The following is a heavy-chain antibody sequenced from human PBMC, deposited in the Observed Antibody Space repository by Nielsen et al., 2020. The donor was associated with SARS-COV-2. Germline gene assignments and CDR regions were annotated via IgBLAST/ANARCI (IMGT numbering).Heavy chain of an antibody. V-gene: IGHV4-34*01. CDR1: GESFRGFY. J-gene: IGHJ6*03. CDR2: INHNGGT. Sequence: SETLSLTCGVHGESFRGFYWTWTRQVPGKGLEWIGEINHNGGTNYISPLTSRVTISVDTSRRQFSLKMTSLTAADTAVYYCARGRDGGIYAYLHHMDVWGEGTAVTVSS. CDR3: ARGRDGGIYAYLHHMDV. D-gene: IGHD5-24*01.